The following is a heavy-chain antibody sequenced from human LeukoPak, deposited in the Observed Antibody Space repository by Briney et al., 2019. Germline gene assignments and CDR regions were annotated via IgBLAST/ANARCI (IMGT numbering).Heavy chain of an antibody. V-gene: IGHV3-74*01. Sequence: GGSLRLSCVASGFTFSSYWMHWVRQAPGKGLVWVSHINSDGSWTSYADSVKGRFTISKDNAKNTVYLQTNNLRAEDTAVYYCVSFYETYWGRGTLVTVSS. CDR1: GFTFSSYW. D-gene: IGHD2-2*01. CDR2: INSDGSWT. CDR3: VSFYETY. J-gene: IGHJ4*02.